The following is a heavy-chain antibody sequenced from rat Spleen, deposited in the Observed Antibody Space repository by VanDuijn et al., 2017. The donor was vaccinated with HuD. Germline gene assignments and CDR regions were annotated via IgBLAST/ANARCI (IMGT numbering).Heavy chain of an antibody. CDR1: GFTFSDYY. V-gene: IGHV5-29*01. J-gene: IGHJ2*01. CDR3: ARHEDYSGLDY. CDR2: ISYDGSTT. Sequence: EVQLVESDGGLVQPGRSLKLSCAASGFTFSDYYMAWVRQAPTKGLEWVATISYDGSTTYYRDSVKGRFTISSDNAKSTLYLQMDSLRSEDTATYYSARHEDYSGLDYWGQGVMVTVSS. D-gene: IGHD1-1*01.